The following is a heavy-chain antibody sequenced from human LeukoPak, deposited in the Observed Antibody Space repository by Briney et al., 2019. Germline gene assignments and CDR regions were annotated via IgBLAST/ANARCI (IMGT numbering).Heavy chain of an antibody. CDR2: IHSGGST. J-gene: IGHJ4*02. V-gene: IGHV3-53*01. D-gene: IGHD1-26*01. CDR3: TRVGSTLPFDY. CDR1: GFTFSIYY. Sequence: GGSLRLSCAASGFTFSIYYMSWVRQAPGKGLEWVSLIHSGGSTHYADSVKGRFTISRDNSKNTLYLQMNSLRTDDTAVYYCTRVGSTLPFDYWGQGTLVTVSS.